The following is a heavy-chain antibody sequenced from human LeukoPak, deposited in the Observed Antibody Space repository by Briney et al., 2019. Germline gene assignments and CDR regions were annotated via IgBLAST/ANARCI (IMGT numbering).Heavy chain of an antibody. D-gene: IGHD5-18*01. J-gene: IGHJ3*02. V-gene: IGHV1-2*02. Sequence: ASVKVSCKASGYTFTDYYMHWVRQSPGQGLEWMGWINPNSRGTDSAQKFQGRFSMTRDTSISTAYMELSRLRSDDTAVYYCARRAREYSHDAFDIWGQGTMVTVSS. CDR3: ARRAREYSHDAFDI. CDR1: GYTFTDYY. CDR2: INPNSRGT.